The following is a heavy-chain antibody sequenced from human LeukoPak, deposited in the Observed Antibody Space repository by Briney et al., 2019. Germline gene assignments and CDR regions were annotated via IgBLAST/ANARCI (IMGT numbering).Heavy chain of an antibody. CDR1: GFTFSSYW. V-gene: IGHV3-7*01. D-gene: IGHD6-6*01. J-gene: IGHJ6*03. CDR2: IKQDGSEK. Sequence: PGGSLRLSCAASGFTFSSYWMSWVRQAPGKRLEWVANIKQDGSEKYYVDSVKGRFTISRDNAKNSLYLQMNSLRAEDTAVYYCARDGREQLVVGVLYYYYYMDVWGKGTTVTVSS. CDR3: ARDGREQLVVGVLYYYYYMDV.